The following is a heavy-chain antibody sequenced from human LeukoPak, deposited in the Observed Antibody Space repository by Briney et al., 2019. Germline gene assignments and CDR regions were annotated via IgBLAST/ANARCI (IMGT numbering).Heavy chain of an antibody. J-gene: IGHJ6*02. CDR1: GYTFTGYY. V-gene: IGHV1-2*02. Sequence: ASVKVSCKASGYTFTGYYMHWVRQAPGQGLEWMGWINPNSGGTNYAQKFQGRVTMTRDTSISTAYMELSRLRSDGTAVYYCASVRQSMVVTGYYYYGMDVWGQGTTVTVSS. CDR2: INPNSGGT. D-gene: IGHD2-21*02. CDR3: ASVRQSMVVTGYYYYGMDV.